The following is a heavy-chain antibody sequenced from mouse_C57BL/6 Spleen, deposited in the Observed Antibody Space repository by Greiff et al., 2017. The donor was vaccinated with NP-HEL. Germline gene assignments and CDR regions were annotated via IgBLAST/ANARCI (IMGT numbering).Heavy chain of an antibody. CDR1: GFTFSDYY. D-gene: IGHD1-1*01. V-gene: IGHV5-16*01. CDR3: ARGGYYGGSLDY. J-gene: IGHJ2*01. CDR2: INYDGSST. Sequence: EVMLVESEGGLAQPGSSMKLSCTASGFTFSDYYMAWVRQVPEKRLEWVANINYDGSSTYYLDSLKSRFILSRDNAKNILYLQMSRLKSEDTATYYCARGGYYGGSLDYWGQGTTLTVSS.